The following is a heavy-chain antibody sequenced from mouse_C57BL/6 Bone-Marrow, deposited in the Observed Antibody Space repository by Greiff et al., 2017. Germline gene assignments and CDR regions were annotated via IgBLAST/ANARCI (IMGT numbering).Heavy chain of an antibody. CDR3: ASGYYCSSDERFAY. CDR1: GFSLTSYG. V-gene: IGHV2-6*01. D-gene: IGHD1-1*01. CDR2: IWGVGST. Sequence: VKLMESGPGLVAPSQSLSITCTVSGFSLTSYGVDWVRQSPGKGLEWLGVIWGVGSTNYNSALKSRLSISKNNSKSQVFLKMNSLQTDDTAMYYCASGYYCSSDERFAYGGQGTLVTVSA. J-gene: IGHJ3*01.